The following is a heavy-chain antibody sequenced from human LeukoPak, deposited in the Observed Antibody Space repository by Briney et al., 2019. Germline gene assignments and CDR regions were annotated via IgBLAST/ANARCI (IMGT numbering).Heavy chain of an antibody. CDR3: ARGSGNYRGGAFDI. J-gene: IGHJ3*02. CDR1: GGSMSTYY. CDR2: MYYSGST. Sequence: SETLSLTCTVSGGSMSTYYWTWIRQPPGKGLEWIGYMYYSGSTNYNPSLKSRVTISVDTSNNQLSLKLSSVTAADTAVYYCARGSGNYRGGAFDIWGQGAMVTVSS. D-gene: IGHD1-26*01. V-gene: IGHV4-59*01.